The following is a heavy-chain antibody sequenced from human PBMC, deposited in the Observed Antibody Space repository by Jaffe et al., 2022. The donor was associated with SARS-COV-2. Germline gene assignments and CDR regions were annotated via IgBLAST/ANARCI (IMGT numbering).Heavy chain of an antibody. J-gene: IGHJ6*02. D-gene: IGHD3-3*01. V-gene: IGHV4-61*02. CDR2: IYTSGST. Sequence: QVQLQESGPGLVKPSQTLSLTCTVSGGSISSGSYYWSWIRQPAGKGLEWIGRIYTSGSTNYNPSLKSRVTISVDTSKNQFSLKLSSVTAADTAVYYCARGAPGLGGFGVVIYGMDVWGQGTTVTVSS. CDR1: GGSISSGSYY. CDR3: ARGAPGLGGFGVVIYGMDV.